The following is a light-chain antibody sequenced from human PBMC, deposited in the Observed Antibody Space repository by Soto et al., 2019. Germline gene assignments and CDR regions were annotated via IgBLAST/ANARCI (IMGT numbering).Light chain of an antibody. CDR2: SYN. Sequence: QSVLTQPPSASGTPGQRVTISCSGTNSNIGSNFVYWYQHLPGTTPKLLVFSYNQRPSGVPDRFSGSKSGNTASLTISGLQAEDEADYYCSSFTTSRAYVFGVGTKLTVL. J-gene: IGLJ1*01. CDR3: SSFTTSRAYV. CDR1: NSNIGSNF. V-gene: IGLV1-44*01.